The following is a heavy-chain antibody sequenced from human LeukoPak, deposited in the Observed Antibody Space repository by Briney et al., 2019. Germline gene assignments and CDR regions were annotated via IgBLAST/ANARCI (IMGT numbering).Heavy chain of an antibody. J-gene: IGHJ6*02. V-gene: IGHV1-3*01. CDR1: GYTFISYA. D-gene: IGHD3-3*01. Sequence: GASVKVSCKASGYTFISYAMHWVRQAPGQRLEWMGWINAGNGNTKYSQKFQGRVTITRDTSASTAYMELSSLRSEDTAVYYCARDGSGLDYYYYGMDVWGQGTTVTVSS. CDR2: INAGNGNT. CDR3: ARDGSGLDYYYYGMDV.